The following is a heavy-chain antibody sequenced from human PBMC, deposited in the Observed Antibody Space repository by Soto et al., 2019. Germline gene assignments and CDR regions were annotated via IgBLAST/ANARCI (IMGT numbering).Heavy chain of an antibody. V-gene: IGHV4-31*03. Sequence: NPSETLSLTCTVSGGSISSGGYYWSWIRQHPGKGLEWIGYIYYSGSTYYNPSLKSRVTISVDTSKNQFSLKLSSVTAADTAVYYCASSTASKVDYWGQGTLVTVSS. CDR3: ASSTASKVDY. CDR2: IYYSGST. J-gene: IGHJ4*02. D-gene: IGHD4-4*01. CDR1: GGSISSGGYY.